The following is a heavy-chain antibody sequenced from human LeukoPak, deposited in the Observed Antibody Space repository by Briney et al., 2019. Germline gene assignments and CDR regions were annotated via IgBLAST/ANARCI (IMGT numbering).Heavy chain of an antibody. CDR1: GGSISSYY. V-gene: IGHV4-34*01. CDR3: ARVARLGYCSGGSCYFDY. J-gene: IGHJ4*02. D-gene: IGHD2-15*01. Sequence: SETLSLTCTVSGGSISSYYWSWIRQPPGKGLEWIGEINHSGSTNYNPSLKSRVTLSVDTSKNQFSLKLSSVTAADAAVYYCARVARLGYCSGGSCYFDYWGQGTLVTVSS. CDR2: INHSGST.